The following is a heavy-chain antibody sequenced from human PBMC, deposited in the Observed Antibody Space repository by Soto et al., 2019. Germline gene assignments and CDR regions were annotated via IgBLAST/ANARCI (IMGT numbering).Heavy chain of an antibody. Sequence: PSETLSLTCTVSAGSIGSGDYYWSCIGQPPGKGLEWIGYIYYSGSTYYNPSLKSRVTISVDTSKNQCSLKLSSVTAADTAVYYCARGSYYDFWSGYLWGQGTLVTVSS. D-gene: IGHD3-3*01. J-gene: IGHJ4*02. V-gene: IGHV4-30-4*01. CDR2: IYYSGST. CDR3: ARGSYYDFWSGYL. CDR1: AGSIGSGDYY.